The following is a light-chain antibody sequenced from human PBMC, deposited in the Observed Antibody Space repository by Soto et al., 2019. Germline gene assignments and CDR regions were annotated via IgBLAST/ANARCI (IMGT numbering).Light chain of an antibody. CDR3: QKYDGYYHT. Sequence: EIQMTQSPSTFSAYVGAMVKITGWASQSIITSLAWYQQKPGKAPKLLIYDASTLESGVPSRFSGSGSGTEFTLTIGSLQADDFATYYCQKYDGYYHTFGQGNTGDIK. CDR1: QSIITS. V-gene: IGKV1-5*01. J-gene: IGKJ1*01. CDR2: DAS.